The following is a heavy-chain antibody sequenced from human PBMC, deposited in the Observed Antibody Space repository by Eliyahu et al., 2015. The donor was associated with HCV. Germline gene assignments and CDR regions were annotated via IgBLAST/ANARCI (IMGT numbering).Heavy chain of an antibody. V-gene: IGHV1-69*04. CDR2: TIPTLGIA. CDR1: GGLFTSYT. D-gene: IGHD4-17*01. CDR3: ARDRQGVTSKYHYFDV. Sequence: QVRLVQSGAEVKKSGSSVXVSCKSYGGLFTSYTISWLRQAPGQGLEWMGRTIPTLGIAAYASKFQGRVTITADKSTSTAYMQLTSLTYEDTALYFCARDRQGVTSKYHYFDVWGQGTLVSVS. J-gene: IGHJ4*02.